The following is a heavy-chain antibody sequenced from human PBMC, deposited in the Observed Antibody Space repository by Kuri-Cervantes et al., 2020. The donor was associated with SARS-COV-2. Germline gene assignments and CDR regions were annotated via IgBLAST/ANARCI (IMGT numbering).Heavy chain of an antibody. V-gene: IGHV2-5*01. CDR3: AHRTEGGDYFDY. Sequence: SGPTLVKPTQTLTLTCTFSGFSLSTSGVGVGWIRQPPGKALEWLALIYWNDDERYSPSLKSRLTITKDTSKNQVVLTMTNMDPVDTATYYCAHRTEGGDYFDYWGQGTLVTVSS. D-gene: IGHD1-14*01. CDR2: IYWNDDE. CDR1: GFSLSTSGVG. J-gene: IGHJ4*02.